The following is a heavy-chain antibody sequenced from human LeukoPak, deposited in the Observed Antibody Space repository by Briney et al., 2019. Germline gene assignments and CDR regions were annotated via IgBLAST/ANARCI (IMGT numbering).Heavy chain of an antibody. CDR1: GGSISSYY. CDR2: IYYSGST. V-gene: IGHV4-59*08. CDR3: ARHRRQSSGWYYFDY. J-gene: IGHJ4*02. Sequence: KASETLSLTCTVSGGSISSYYWSWIRQPPGKGLEWIGYIYYSGSTNYSPSLKSRVTISVDTSKNQFSLKLSSVTAADTAVYYCARHRRQSSGWYYFDYWGQGTLVTVSS. D-gene: IGHD6-19*01.